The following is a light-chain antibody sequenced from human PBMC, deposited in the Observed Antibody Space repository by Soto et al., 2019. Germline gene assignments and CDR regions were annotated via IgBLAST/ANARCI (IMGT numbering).Light chain of an antibody. CDR3: HHYGNSPQT. Sequence: TQSPSSLSASTGERATLSCRASQSVSSYLAWYQQKPGQAPRLLIYGASSRATGIPDRFSGSGSGTDFTLTISRLEPEDFAVYYCHHYGNSPQTFGQGTKVDIK. CDR1: QSVSSY. V-gene: IGKV3-20*01. CDR2: GAS. J-gene: IGKJ1*01.